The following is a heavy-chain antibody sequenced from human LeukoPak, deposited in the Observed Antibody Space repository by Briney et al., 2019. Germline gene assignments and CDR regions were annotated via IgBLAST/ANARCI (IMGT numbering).Heavy chain of an antibody. Sequence: GGSLRLSCAASGFAFSSYFMGWVRQAPGKGLQWVAHIKQDESEKYFVDSVKGRFTISRDNARNSLYLQMNSLRAEDTAVYFCARSLFSARRSPFDFWGQGTLVTVSS. CDR2: IKQDESEK. V-gene: IGHV3-7*01. D-gene: IGHD2-21*01. CDR1: GFAFSSYF. J-gene: IGHJ4*02. CDR3: ARSLFSARRSPFDF.